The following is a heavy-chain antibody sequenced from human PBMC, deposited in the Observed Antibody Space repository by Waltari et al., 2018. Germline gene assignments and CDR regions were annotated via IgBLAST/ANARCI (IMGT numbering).Heavy chain of an antibody. V-gene: IGHV3-74*01. D-gene: IGHD4-17*01. CDR1: GFTFSSYW. CDR3: AREGYGDYDAFDI. Sequence: EVQLVESGGGLVQPGGSLRLSCAASGFTFSSYWLHWVRQAPGKGLVWVSRINSDGSSTSYADSVKGRFTISRDNAKNTLYLQMNSLRAEDTAVYYCAREGYGDYDAFDIWGQGTMVTVSS. CDR2: INSDGSST. J-gene: IGHJ3*02.